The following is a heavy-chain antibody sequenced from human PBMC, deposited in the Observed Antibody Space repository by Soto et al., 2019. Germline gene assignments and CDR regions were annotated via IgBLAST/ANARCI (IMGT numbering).Heavy chain of an antibody. CDR3: ARSTAPDGWFDP. Sequence: PGGSLRLSCAASGFTFSSYWMHWVRQAPGKRLVWVSRINSDGSSTSYADSVKGRFTISRDNAKNTLYLQMNSLRAEDTAVYYCARSTAPDGWFDPWGQGTLVTVSS. CDR1: GFTFSSYW. J-gene: IGHJ5*02. V-gene: IGHV3-74*01. D-gene: IGHD2-2*01. CDR2: INSDGSST.